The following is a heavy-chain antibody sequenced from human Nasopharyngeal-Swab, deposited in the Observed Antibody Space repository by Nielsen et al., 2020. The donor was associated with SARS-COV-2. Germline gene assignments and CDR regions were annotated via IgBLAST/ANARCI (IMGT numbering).Heavy chain of an antibody. Sequence: GESLKISCAASGFTFSNAWMSWVRQAPGKGLEWVGRIKSETDGGTTDYAAPVKGRFTISRDDSKNTLYLQMNSLKTEDTAVYYCTTSQSLDYIGPPFDYWGQGTLVTVSS. J-gene: IGHJ4*02. D-gene: IGHD4-11*01. CDR1: GFTFSNAW. CDR3: TTSQSLDYIGPPFDY. V-gene: IGHV3-15*01. CDR2: IKSETDGGTT.